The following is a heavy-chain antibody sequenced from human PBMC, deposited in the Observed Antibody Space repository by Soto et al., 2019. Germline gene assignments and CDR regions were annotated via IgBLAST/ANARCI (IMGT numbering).Heavy chain of an antibody. Sequence: PGGSLRLSCAASGFTFSSYSMNWVRQAPGKGLEWVSSISSSSSYIYYADSVKGRFTISRDNAKNSLYLQMNSLRAEDTAVYYCARHGSRRGWYADAFDIWGQGTMVTVSS. D-gene: IGHD6-19*01. J-gene: IGHJ3*02. CDR2: ISSSSSYI. CDR1: GFTFSSYS. V-gene: IGHV3-21*01. CDR3: ARHGSRRGWYADAFDI.